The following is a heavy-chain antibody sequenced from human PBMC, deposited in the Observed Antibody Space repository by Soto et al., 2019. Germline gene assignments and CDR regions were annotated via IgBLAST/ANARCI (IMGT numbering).Heavy chain of an antibody. V-gene: IGHV3-15*01. CDR1: GFTFSNAW. J-gene: IGHJ3*02. CDR2: IKSKTDGGTT. D-gene: IGHD3-9*01. Sequence: GSLRLSCAASGFTFSNAWMSWVRQAPGKGLEWVGRIKSKTDGGTTDYAAPVKGRFTISRDDSKNTLYLQMNSLKTEDTAVYYCTTEKVLRYFDWFSYSGPDIWGQGTMVTVSS. CDR3: TTEKVLRYFDWFSYSGPDI.